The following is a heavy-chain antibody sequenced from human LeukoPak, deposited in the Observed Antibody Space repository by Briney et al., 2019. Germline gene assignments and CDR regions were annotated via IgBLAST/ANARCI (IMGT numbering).Heavy chain of an antibody. J-gene: IGHJ4*02. CDR2: ISWGSNVI. Sequence: PGGSLRLSCTASGFTFSSYSMNWVRQAPGKGLEWLSYISWGSNVIYYADSVKGRFTTSRDDAKNSLFLQMNSLTDEDTAVYYCARDPGYSYALGYWGRGTLVTVSS. V-gene: IGHV3-48*02. D-gene: IGHD5-18*01. CDR1: GFTFSSYS. CDR3: ARDPGYSYALGY.